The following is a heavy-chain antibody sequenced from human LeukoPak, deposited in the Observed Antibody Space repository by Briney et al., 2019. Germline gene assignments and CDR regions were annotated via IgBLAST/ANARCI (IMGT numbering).Heavy chain of an antibody. V-gene: IGHV1-18*01. J-gene: IGHJ5*02. D-gene: IGHD3-22*01. CDR3: ARDGPYDSSGYYWSGADNWFDP. CDR1: GYTFTSYG. CDR2: ISAYNGNT. Sequence: ASVTVSCKASGYTFTSYGISWVRQAPGQGLEGMGWISAYNGNTNYAQKLQGRVTMTTDTSTSTAYMELRSLRSDDTAVYYCARDGPYDSSGYYWSGADNWFDPWGQGTLVTVSS.